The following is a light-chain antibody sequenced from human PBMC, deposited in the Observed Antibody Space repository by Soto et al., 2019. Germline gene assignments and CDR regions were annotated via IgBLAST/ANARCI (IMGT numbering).Light chain of an antibody. V-gene: IGLV1-40*01. CDR3: QSHDSSLSGWV. Sequence: QSVLTQPPSVSGAPGQRVTISWTGSSSNIGAGYDVHWYQQLPGTAPKLLIYGNSNRPSGVPDRFSGSKSGTSASLAITGLQAEDEADYYCQSHDSSLSGWVFGGGTLLTVL. J-gene: IGLJ3*02. CDR1: SSNIGAGYD. CDR2: GNS.